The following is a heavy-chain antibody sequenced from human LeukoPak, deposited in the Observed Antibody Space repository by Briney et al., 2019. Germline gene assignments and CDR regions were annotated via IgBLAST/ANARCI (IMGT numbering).Heavy chain of an antibody. Sequence: SETLSLTCTVSGGSISSSSYYWGWIRQPPGKGLEWIGSIYYSGNTYYNPSLKSRVTISVDTSKNQFSLKLSSVTAADTAMYYCARLAATEGALYYFDYWGQGTLVTVSS. D-gene: IGHD6-13*01. V-gene: IGHV4-39*07. CDR3: ARLAATEGALYYFDY. CDR1: GGSISSSSYY. J-gene: IGHJ4*02. CDR2: IYYSGNT.